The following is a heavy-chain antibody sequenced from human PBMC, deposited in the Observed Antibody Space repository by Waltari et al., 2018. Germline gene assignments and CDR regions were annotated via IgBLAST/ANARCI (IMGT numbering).Heavy chain of an antibody. D-gene: IGHD3-10*01. CDR2: IGGTHSNI. Sequence: EVRLAESGGGLVKPGGSLRLSCTASGFDFSDYDMNWVRQAPGTGLEWVSSIGGTHSNIFYADSVKGRFTVSRDNAKNSLYLQMDNLRAEDSGLYFCTRDLYGSGRDWFDPWGQGTLVTVSS. V-gene: IGHV3-21*03. CDR3: TRDLYGSGRDWFDP. J-gene: IGHJ5*02. CDR1: GFDFSDYD.